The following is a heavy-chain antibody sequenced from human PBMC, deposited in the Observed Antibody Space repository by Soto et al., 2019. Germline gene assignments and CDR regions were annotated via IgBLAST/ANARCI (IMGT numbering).Heavy chain of an antibody. CDR1: GFSFRDYY. CDR3: ARDRLPMVVVVMGWFDP. Sequence: GGSLRLSCAASGFSFRDYYMSWIRQAPGKGLEWISYISGSGNTIYYADSVKGRFIISRDNAKNSLFLQMNSLRADDTAVYYCARDRLPMVVVVMGWFDPWGQGTLVTVSS. CDR2: ISGSGNTI. J-gene: IGHJ5*02. D-gene: IGHD3-22*01. V-gene: IGHV3-11*01.